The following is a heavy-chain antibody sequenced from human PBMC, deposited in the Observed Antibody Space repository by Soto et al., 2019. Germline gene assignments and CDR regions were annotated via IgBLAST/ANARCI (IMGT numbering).Heavy chain of an antibody. CDR2: IYSGGST. V-gene: IGHV4-39*01. Sequence: SETLSVTCTVSGGAISGRSNYWGWFRQPPGKGLEYIGSIYSGGSTYYNPSLKSRVTLSVDTSQNQFSLRLTSVTAADTAVYYCARRHSATWLFDYWGLGTLVTVSS. J-gene: IGHJ4*02. D-gene: IGHD3-9*01. CDR3: ARRHSATWLFDY. CDR1: GGAISGRSNY.